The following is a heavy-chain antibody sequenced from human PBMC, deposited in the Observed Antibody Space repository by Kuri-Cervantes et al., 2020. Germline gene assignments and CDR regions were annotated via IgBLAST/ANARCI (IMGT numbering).Heavy chain of an antibody. CDR3: AAGGYGSGSSTPFYFDY. D-gene: IGHD3-10*01. CDR2: ISGSGGST. CDR1: GFTFSSYA. J-gene: IGHJ4*02. V-gene: IGHV3-23*01. Sequence: GESLKISCAASGFTFSSYAMSWVRQAPGKGLEWVSGISGSGGSTYYADSVKGRFTISRDNSKNTLYLQMNSLRAEDTAVYYCAAGGYGSGSSTPFYFDYWGQGTLVTVSS.